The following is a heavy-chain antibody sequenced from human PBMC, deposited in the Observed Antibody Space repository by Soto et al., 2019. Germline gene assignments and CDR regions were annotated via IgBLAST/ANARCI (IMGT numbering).Heavy chain of an antibody. J-gene: IGHJ6*02. Sequence: PGGSLRLSCAASGFTFSSYAMHWVRQAPGKGLEWVAVISYDGSNKYYADSVKGRFTISRDNSKNTLYLQMNSLRAEDTAVYYCARERDTATDPLHYYYYGMDVWGQGTTVTVSS. CDR3: ARERDTATDPLHYYYYGMDV. CDR2: ISYDGSNK. D-gene: IGHD5-18*01. V-gene: IGHV3-30-3*01. CDR1: GFTFSSYA.